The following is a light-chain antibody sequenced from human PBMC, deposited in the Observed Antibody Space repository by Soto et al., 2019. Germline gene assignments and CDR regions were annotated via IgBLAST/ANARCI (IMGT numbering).Light chain of an antibody. CDR1: QSLLHKNGYNY. CDR2: LGS. J-gene: IGKJ1*01. CDR3: MQALESPWT. Sequence: DTVMTQSPLSLSVTPGEPASISCRSSQSLLHKNGYNYLDWYLQRPGQPPHLLIYLGSNRASGVPDRFSGSGSGTDFTLRISRVEAEDGGVYYCMQALESPWTFGQGTKVDIK. V-gene: IGKV2-28*01.